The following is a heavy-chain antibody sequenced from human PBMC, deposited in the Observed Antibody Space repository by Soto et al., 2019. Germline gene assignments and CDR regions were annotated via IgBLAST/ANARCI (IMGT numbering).Heavy chain of an antibody. CDR3: AREAGPYYDILTGYYSH. J-gene: IGHJ4*02. CDR1: GYTFTSYA. D-gene: IGHD3-9*01. CDR2: INAGNGNT. V-gene: IGHV1-3*01. Sequence: ASVKVSCKASGYTFTSYAMHWVRQAPGQRLEWMGWINAGNGNTKYSQKFQGRVTITRDTSASTAYMELSSLRSEDTAVYYRAREAGPYYDILTGYYSHWGQGTLVTVSS.